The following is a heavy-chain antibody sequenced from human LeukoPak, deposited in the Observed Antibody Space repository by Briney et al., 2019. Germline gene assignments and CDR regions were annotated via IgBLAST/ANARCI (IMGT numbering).Heavy chain of an antibody. V-gene: IGHV3-74*01. Sequence: PGGSLRLSCAASGFTFSRYNMHWVRQAPGKWLVWVSGISSDGSSTRYADSVKGRFTISRDNAKNTLYLQVNSLRAEDTAVYYCARGDCSTIRCPQDWFDPWGQGTLVTVSS. D-gene: IGHD2-2*01. J-gene: IGHJ5*02. CDR1: GFTFSRYN. CDR2: ISSDGSST. CDR3: ARGDCSTIRCPQDWFDP.